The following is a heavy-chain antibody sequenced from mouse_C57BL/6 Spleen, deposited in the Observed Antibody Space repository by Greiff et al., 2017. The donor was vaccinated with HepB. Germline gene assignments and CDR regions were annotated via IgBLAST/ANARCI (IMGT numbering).Heavy chain of an antibody. V-gene: IGHV1-69*01. CDR2: IDPSDSYT. D-gene: IGHD2-1*01. CDR1: GYTFTSYW. Sequence: QVQLQQPGAELVMPGASVKLSCKASGYTFTSYWMHWVKQRPGQGLEWIGEIDPSDSYTNYNQKFKGKSTLTVDKSSSTAYMQLSSLTSEDSAVYYCARSRYDGNYDWFAYWGQGTLVTVSA. CDR3: ARSRYDGNYDWFAY. J-gene: IGHJ3*01.